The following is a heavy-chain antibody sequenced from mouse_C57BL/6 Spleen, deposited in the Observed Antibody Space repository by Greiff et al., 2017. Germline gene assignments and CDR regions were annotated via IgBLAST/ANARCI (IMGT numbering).Heavy chain of an antibody. CDR3: AREGLYCGSSAWDY. V-gene: IGHV1-52*01. Sequence: VQLQQPGAELVRPGSSVKLSCKASGYTFTSYWMHWVKQRPIQGLEWIGNIDPSDSETHYNQKFKDKATLTVDKSSSTAYMQLSSLTSEDSAVYYCAREGLYCGSSAWDYWGQGTTLTVSS. CDR2: IDPSDSET. CDR1: GYTFTSYW. J-gene: IGHJ2*01. D-gene: IGHD1-1*01.